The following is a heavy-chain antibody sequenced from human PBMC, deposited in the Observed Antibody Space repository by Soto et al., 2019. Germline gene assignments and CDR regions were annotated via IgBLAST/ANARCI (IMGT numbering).Heavy chain of an antibody. J-gene: IGHJ4*02. D-gene: IGHD6-6*01. CDR3: AGIEYSISSLNY. CDR1: GYTFTSYY. Sequence: ASVKVSCKASGYTFTSYYMHWVRQATGQGLEWMGIINPSGGSTSYAQKFQGRVTMTRDTSTSTVYMELSSLRSEDTSVYSCAGIEYSISSLNYWGQGTLVTVSS. CDR2: INPSGGST. V-gene: IGHV1-46*01.